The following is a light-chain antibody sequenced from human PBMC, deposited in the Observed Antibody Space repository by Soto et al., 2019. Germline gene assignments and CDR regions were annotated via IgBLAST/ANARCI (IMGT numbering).Light chain of an antibody. Sequence: QSVLTQPASVSGSPGQSITISCTGTSRDVGGYDYVSWYQQLPGKAPKLLIYDVNNRPSGVSHRSSGSKSGNTASLTISGLQAEDEADYYCSSYTGSSTFVFGTGTKVTVL. CDR3: SSYTGSSTFV. CDR2: DVN. V-gene: IGLV2-14*01. CDR1: SRDVGGYDY. J-gene: IGLJ1*01.